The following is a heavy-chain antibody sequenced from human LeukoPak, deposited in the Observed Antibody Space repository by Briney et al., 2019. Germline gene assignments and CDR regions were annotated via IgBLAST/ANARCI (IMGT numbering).Heavy chain of an antibody. Sequence: ASVKVSCKASGYTFTSYDINWVRQATGQGLEWMGWMNPNSGNTGYAQNFQGRVTMTRNTSISTAYMELSSLRSEDTAVYYCARGPVAGTRIDPWGQGTLVTVSS. CDR1: GYTFTSYD. CDR2: MNPNSGNT. J-gene: IGHJ5*02. CDR3: ARGPVAGTRIDP. D-gene: IGHD6-19*01. V-gene: IGHV1-8*01.